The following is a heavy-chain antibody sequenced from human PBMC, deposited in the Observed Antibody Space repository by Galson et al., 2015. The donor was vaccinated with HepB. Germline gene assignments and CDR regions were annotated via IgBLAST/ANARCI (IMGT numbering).Heavy chain of an antibody. Sequence: SLRLSCAASGFTVSSNYMSWVRQAPGKGLEWVSVIYSGGSTYYADSVKGRFTISRDNSKNTLYLQVNSLRAEDTAVYYCAREGGYCSGGSCYGDAFDIWGQGTMVTVSS. J-gene: IGHJ3*02. V-gene: IGHV3-53*01. CDR2: IYSGGST. CDR1: GFTVSSNY. CDR3: AREGGYCSGGSCYGDAFDI. D-gene: IGHD2-15*01.